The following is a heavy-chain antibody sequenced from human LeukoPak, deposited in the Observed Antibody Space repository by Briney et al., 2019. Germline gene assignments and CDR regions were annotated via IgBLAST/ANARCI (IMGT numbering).Heavy chain of an antibody. J-gene: IGHJ4*02. CDR1: NYNFSDYT. V-gene: IGHV1-18*01. CDR3: ARGPLYGDYYCDF. Sequence: ASVKVSCKASNYNFSDYTINWVRQAPGQGLEWMGWISPKNGDTNPAQRFQGRVTMTTETSTTTAYMDLRNLTSDDTAVYFCARGPLYGDYYCDFWGQGTLVPSRQ. CDR2: ISPKNGDT. D-gene: IGHD4-17*01.